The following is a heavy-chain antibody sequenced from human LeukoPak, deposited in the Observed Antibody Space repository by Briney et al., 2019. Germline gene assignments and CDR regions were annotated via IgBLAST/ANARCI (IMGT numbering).Heavy chain of an antibody. CDR2: ISSTSTYI. CDR1: GFTFSSYS. Sequence: GGSLRLSCAASGFTFSSYSINWVRQAPGKGLEWVSSISSTSTYIYYADSVKGRFTISRDNAKKSLYLQMNRLRAEDTAVYYCARDGVSGGDAFDIWGQGTMVTVSS. D-gene: IGHD3-16*01. J-gene: IGHJ3*02. CDR3: ARDGVSGGDAFDI. V-gene: IGHV3-21*01.